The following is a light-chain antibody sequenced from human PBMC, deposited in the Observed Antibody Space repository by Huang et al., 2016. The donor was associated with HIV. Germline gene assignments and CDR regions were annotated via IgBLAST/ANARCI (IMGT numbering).Light chain of an antibody. V-gene: IGKV3D-15*01. CDR1: QNVRNN. CDR2: DTS. CDR3: QQYDNWPPGLT. Sequence: EIMMTQSPATPSVSPGGRATLSCRASQNVRNNLAWYQQKTGQAPRLLIYDTSTRASGIPARFSGSGSGTEFTLTISGLQSEDFAFYYCQQYDNWPPGLTFGGGTKIEI. J-gene: IGKJ4*01.